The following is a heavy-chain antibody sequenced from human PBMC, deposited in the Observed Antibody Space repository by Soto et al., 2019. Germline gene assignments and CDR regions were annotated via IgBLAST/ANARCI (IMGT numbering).Heavy chain of an antibody. V-gene: IGHV1-2*04. CDR3: SRDLGYYGSGSYPQWHYYGMDV. Sequence: ASVKVSCKASGYTFTGYYMHWVRQAPGQGIEWMGWINPNSGGTNYAQKFQGWVTMTRDTSISTAYMDLSRLRSDDTAVYYCSRDLGYYGSGSYPQWHYYGMDVWGQGTTVTVSS. CDR2: INPNSGGT. D-gene: IGHD3-10*01. CDR1: GYTFTGYY. J-gene: IGHJ6*02.